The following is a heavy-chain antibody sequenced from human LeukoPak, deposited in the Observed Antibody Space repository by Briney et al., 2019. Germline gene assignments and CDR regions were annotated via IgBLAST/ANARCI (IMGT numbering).Heavy chain of an antibody. Sequence: SETLSLTCTVSGGSISSYYWSWIRQPPGKGLEWIGYIYYSGSTNYNPSLKSRVTISVYTSKNQFSLKLSSVTAADTAVYYCAKWASDNRAFDLWGQGTLVTVSS. V-gene: IGHV4-59*01. J-gene: IGHJ4*02. CDR1: GGSISSYY. D-gene: IGHD2-8*01. CDR2: IYYSGST. CDR3: AKWASDNRAFDL.